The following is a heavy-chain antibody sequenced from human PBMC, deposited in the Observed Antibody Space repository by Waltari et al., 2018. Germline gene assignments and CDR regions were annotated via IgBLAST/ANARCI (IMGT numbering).Heavy chain of an antibody. D-gene: IGHD1-26*01. CDR1: GHTLTELS. Sequence: QVHLEQSGAEVKKPGASVKVSCKLSGHTLTELSIHWVRQAPGKGLEWMGGFDPEENEALYAQTVQGRVTITEDTSIETAYMELSSLRSDDTALYYCATESPSVTVGFDFWGQGTLVTVSS. V-gene: IGHV1-24*01. CDR2: FDPEENEA. J-gene: IGHJ4*02. CDR3: ATESPSVTVGFDF.